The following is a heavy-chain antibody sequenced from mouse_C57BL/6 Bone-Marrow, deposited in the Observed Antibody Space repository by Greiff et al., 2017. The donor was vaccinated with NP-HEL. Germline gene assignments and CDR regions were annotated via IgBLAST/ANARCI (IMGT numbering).Heavy chain of an antibody. D-gene: IGHD4-1*01. V-gene: IGHV5-2*01. Sequence: EVNLVESGGGLVQPGESLKLSCESNEYEFPSHDMSWVRKTPEKRLELVAAINSDGGSTYYPDTMERRFIISRDNTKKTLYLQMSSLRSEDTALYYCARQKTGTRPMYFDVWGTGTTVTVSS. J-gene: IGHJ1*03. CDR3: ARQKTGTRPMYFDV. CDR1: EYEFPSHD. CDR2: INSDGGST.